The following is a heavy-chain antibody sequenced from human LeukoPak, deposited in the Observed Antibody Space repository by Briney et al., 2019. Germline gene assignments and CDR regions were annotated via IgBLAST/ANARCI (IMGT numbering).Heavy chain of an antibody. V-gene: IGHV3-74*01. D-gene: IGHD4-17*01. J-gene: IGHJ4*02. CDR1: GFSFTSYW. CDR3: ATDLG. CDR2: VDHGGSGT. Sequence: GGSLRLSCVASGFSFTSYWMHWVRQPPGKGLVWVSRVDHGGSGTAYADFVTGRFTISRDNAKNTVYLQMNSLRAEDTAVYYCATDLGWGQGTLGTVSS.